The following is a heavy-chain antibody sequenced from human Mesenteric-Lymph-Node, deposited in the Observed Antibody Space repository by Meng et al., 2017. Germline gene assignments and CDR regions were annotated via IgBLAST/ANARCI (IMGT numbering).Heavy chain of an antibody. J-gene: IGHJ5*02. D-gene: IGHD3-10*01. CDR1: GGSFSGYY. CDR2: IYTSGST. V-gene: IGHV4-59*10. Sequence: VQLQQWGAGLLKPSETLSLTCAVYGGSFSGYYWNWIRQPPGKGLEWIGRIYTSGSTNYNPSLKSRVTISVDTSKNQFSLKLSSVTAADTAVYYRARDRDGDNWFDPWGQGTLVTVSS. CDR3: ARDRDGDNWFDP.